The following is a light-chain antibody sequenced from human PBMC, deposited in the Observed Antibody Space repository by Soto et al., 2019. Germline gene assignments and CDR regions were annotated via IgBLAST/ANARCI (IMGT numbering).Light chain of an antibody. J-gene: IGLJ1*01. CDR3: CSYTGGTTAYV. CDR2: EDS. Sequence: QSVLTQPASVSGSPGQSITISCTGTGSDVGGYDYVSWYQHHPGKAPKVMIYEDSKRPSGVSNRFSGSKSGDTASLTISGLQTEDEADYYCCSYTGGTTAYVFGTGTKVTVL. CDR1: GSDVGGYDY. V-gene: IGLV2-14*01.